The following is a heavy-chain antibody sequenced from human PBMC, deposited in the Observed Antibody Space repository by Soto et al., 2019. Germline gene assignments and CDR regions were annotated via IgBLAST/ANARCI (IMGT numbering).Heavy chain of an antibody. D-gene: IGHD1-1*01. CDR3: ASYVQRASIDY. J-gene: IGHJ4*02. Sequence: SETLSLTCAVYGGSFSGYYWSWIRQPPGKGLEWIGEINHSGSTNYNPSLKSRVTISVDTSKNQISLILTSVTAADTAVYYCASYVQRASIDYWGQGTLVTVSS. CDR1: GGSFSGYY. CDR2: INHSGST. V-gene: IGHV4-34*01.